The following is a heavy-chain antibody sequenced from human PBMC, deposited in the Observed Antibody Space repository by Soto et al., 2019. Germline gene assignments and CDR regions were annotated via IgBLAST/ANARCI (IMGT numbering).Heavy chain of an antibody. V-gene: IGHV4-31*03. CDR1: CGSSSSGGYY. Sequence: PSETVSLTCTVSCGSSSSGGYYWSWIRQHPGKGLEWIGYIYYSGSTYYNPSLKSRVTISVDTSKNQFSLKLSSVTAADTAVYYCARDRIPAGGSSSGFDYWGQGTLVTVSS. D-gene: IGHD6-6*01. CDR2: IYYSGST. CDR3: ARDRIPAGGSSSGFDY. J-gene: IGHJ4*02.